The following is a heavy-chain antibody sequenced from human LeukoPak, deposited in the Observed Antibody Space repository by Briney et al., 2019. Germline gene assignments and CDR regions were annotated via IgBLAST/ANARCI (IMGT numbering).Heavy chain of an antibody. CDR2: ISYDGTNK. V-gene: IGHV3-30*18. CDR3: AKDYCSGGSCYLDY. J-gene: IGHJ4*02. CDR1: GFTFSSYG. Sequence: GGSLRLSCAASGFTFSSYGMHWVRQAPGKGLEWVAVISYDGTNKYCGDSVKGRFTISRDNSKNTLYLQMNSLRAEDTAIYNCAKDYCSGGSCYLDYWGQGTLVTVSS. D-gene: IGHD2-15*01.